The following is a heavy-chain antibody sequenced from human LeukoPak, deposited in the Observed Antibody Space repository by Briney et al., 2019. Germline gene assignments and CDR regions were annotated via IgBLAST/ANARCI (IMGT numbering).Heavy chain of an antibody. J-gene: IGHJ5*02. CDR2: IYTSGST. V-gene: IGHV4-4*07. Sequence: SETLSLTCTVSGGSISSYYWSWIRQPAGKGLEWIWRIYTSGSTNYNPSLKSRVTMSVDTSKNQFSLKLSSVTAADTGVYYCARDAYYYDSSGYSNWFDPWGQGTLVTVSS. CDR1: GGSISSYY. CDR3: ARDAYYYDSSGYSNWFDP. D-gene: IGHD3-22*01.